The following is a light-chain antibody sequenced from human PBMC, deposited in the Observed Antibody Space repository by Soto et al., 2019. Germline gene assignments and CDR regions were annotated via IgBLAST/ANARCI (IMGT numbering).Light chain of an antibody. CDR3: SSHAVNYNFV. V-gene: IGLV2-8*01. CDR1: SSDIGDSNR. Sequence: LTQPPSASGSPGQSVTISCTGTSSDIGDSNRVSWYQQHPGKAPELMIYEVTKRPLGVPDRFSGSKSGDTASLTVSGLQAEDEADYYCSSHAVNYNFVFGGGTKVTVL. J-gene: IGLJ2*01. CDR2: EVT.